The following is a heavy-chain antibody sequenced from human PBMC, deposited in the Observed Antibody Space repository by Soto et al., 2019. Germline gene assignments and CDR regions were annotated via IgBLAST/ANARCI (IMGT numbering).Heavy chain of an antibody. V-gene: IGHV1-69*02. J-gene: IGHJ5*02. D-gene: IGHD2-8*02. Sequence: SVKVSCKASGGTFSSYTISWVRQAPGQGLEWMGRIIPILNITHYAQKFQGRVTITADKSTSTVYMELSSLRSADTAVYYCARYFFEVRVVYAISTGSLPWGLANLVTVTS. CDR1: GGTFSSYT. CDR3: ARYFFEVRVVYAISTGSLP. CDR2: IIPILNIT.